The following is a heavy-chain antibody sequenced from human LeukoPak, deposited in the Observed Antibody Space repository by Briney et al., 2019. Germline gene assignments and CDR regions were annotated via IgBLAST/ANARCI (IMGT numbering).Heavy chain of an antibody. CDR3: AGVQDYGGNSGFDY. CDR2: ISYDGSNK. CDR1: GFTFSSYG. V-gene: IGHV3-30*03. Sequence: GGSLRLSCAASGFTFSSYGMHWVRQAPGKGLEWVAVISYDGSNKYYADSVKGRFTISRDNSKNTLYLQMNSLRAEDTAVYYCAGVQDYGGNSGFDYWGQGTLVTVSS. J-gene: IGHJ4*02. D-gene: IGHD4-23*01.